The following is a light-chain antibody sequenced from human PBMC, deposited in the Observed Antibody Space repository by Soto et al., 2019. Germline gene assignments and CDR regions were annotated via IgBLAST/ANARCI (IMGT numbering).Light chain of an antibody. J-gene: IGKJ1*01. Sequence: EVVMTQSPATLSVSPGGRATLSCRASESLSSNLAWYQQKPGQAPRLLIHGASTRGTGIPARFSGSGSGTEFTLTISSLQSEDFAVYYCQQYSDWPPTFGRGTKVDIK. CDR1: ESLSSN. V-gene: IGKV3-15*01. CDR3: QQYSDWPPT. CDR2: GAS.